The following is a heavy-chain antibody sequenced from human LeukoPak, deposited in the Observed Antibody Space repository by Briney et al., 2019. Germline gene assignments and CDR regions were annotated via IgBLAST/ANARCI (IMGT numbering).Heavy chain of an antibody. CDR2: TSGSGGST. J-gene: IGHJ4*02. V-gene: IGHV3-23*01. CDR1: GFTFADYA. D-gene: IGHD2/OR15-2a*01. Sequence: QPGGSLRLSCAASGFTFADYAMSWVRQAPKKGLEWVSATSGSGGSTYYADSVKGRLTISRDNSQNTLFLQMNSLRVEDTAVYYCARIWGSTSTLDYWGQGTLVTVSS. CDR3: ARIWGSTSTLDY.